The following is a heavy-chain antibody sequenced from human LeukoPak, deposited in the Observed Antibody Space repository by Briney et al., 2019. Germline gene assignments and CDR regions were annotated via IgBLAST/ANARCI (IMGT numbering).Heavy chain of an antibody. D-gene: IGHD4-17*01. V-gene: IGHV1-3*03. J-gene: IGHJ5*02. CDR3: ARGHDYGDYLHNWFDP. CDR2: INAGNGNT. Sequence: GASVKVPCKASGYTFTSYAMHWVCQAPGQRLEWMGWINAGNGNTKYSQEFQGRVTITRDTSASTAYMELSSLRSEDMAVYYCARGHDYGDYLHNWFDPWGQGTLVTVSS. CDR1: GYTFTSYA.